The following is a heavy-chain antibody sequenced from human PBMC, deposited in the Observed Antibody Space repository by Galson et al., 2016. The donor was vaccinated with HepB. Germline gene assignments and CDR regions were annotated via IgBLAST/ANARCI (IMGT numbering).Heavy chain of an antibody. Sequence: ETLSLTCTVSGGSISSSSYYWGWIRQPPGKGLEWLGSIYYSGSTYYNPSLKSRVTISVDTSKNQFSLKLSSVTAADTAVYYCASPIHLWALEYWGQGTLVTVSS. J-gene: IGHJ4*02. CDR3: ASPIHLWALEY. CDR1: GGSISSSSYY. D-gene: IGHD5-18*01. CDR2: IYYSGST. V-gene: IGHV4-39*07.